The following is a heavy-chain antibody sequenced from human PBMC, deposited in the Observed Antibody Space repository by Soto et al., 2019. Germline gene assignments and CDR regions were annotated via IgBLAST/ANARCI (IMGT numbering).Heavy chain of an antibody. J-gene: IGHJ4*02. V-gene: IGHV1-3*01. CDR1: GYTFTSYA. CDR2: INAGNGNT. CDR3: ARDRSSSGWLY. Sequence: QAQLVQSGAEGKKPGASVKVSCKASGYTFTSYAMHWVRQAPGQRLEWMGWINAGNGNTKYSQKFQGRVTITRDTSASTAYMELSSLRSEDSAVYYCARDRSSSGWLYWGQGTLVTVSS. D-gene: IGHD6-19*01.